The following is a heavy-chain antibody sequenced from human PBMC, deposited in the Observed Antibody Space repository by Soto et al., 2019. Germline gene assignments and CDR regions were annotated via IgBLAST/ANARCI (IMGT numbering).Heavy chain of an antibody. CDR3: ARGTHIAAAGTSYYYGMDV. CDR2: INPNSGGT. CDR1: GYTFTGYC. V-gene: IGHV1-2*02. Sequence: ASVKVSCKASGYTFTGYCMHWVRQSPGQGLECMGWINPNSGGTNYAQKFQGRVTMTRDTSISTAYMELSRLRSDDTAVYYCARGTHIAAAGTSYYYGMDVWGQGNTVTVSS. J-gene: IGHJ6*02. D-gene: IGHD6-13*01.